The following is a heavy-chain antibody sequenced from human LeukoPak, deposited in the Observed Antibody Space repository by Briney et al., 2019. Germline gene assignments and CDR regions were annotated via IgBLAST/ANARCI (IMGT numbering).Heavy chain of an antibody. D-gene: IGHD6-19*01. CDR1: GFTFSSYG. V-gene: IGHV3-30*02. J-gene: IGHJ4*02. CDR2: IRYDGSNK. Sequence: PGGSLRLSCAASGFTFSSYGMHWVRQAPSKGLEWVAFIRYDGSNKYYADSVKGRFTISRDNSKNTLYLQMNSLRAEDTAVYYCAKDPRRYSSGWYGFDYWGQGTLVTVSS. CDR3: AKDPRRYSSGWYGFDY.